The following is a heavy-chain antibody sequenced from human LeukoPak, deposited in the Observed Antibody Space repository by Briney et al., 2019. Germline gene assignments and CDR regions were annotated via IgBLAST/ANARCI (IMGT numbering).Heavy chain of an antibody. V-gene: IGHV3-23*01. J-gene: IGHJ4*02. CDR1: GFTFSSYA. D-gene: IGHD3-22*01. CDR2: ISGSGGST. Sequence: GGSLRLSCAASGFTFSSYAMSWVRQAPGKGLEWVSAISGSGGSTYYADSVKGRFTISRDNSKNTLYLQMNSLRAEDTAVYYCAKATYYYDSSGYYTPSDYWGQGTLVTVSS. CDR3: AKATYYYDSSGYYTPSDY.